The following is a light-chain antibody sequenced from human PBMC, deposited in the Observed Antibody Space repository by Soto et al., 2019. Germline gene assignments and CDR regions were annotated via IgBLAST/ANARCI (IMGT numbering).Light chain of an antibody. CDR3: SSYTSSSTYV. Sequence: QSVLTQPASVSGSPGQSVTISCTGTSSDVGGYDYVSWYQHHPGKAPKLVIYDITYRPSGVSDRFSGSKSGNTASLTISGLQAEDEADYYCSSYTSSSTYVFGTGTKVTVL. CDR1: SSDVGGYDY. CDR2: DIT. V-gene: IGLV2-14*01. J-gene: IGLJ1*01.